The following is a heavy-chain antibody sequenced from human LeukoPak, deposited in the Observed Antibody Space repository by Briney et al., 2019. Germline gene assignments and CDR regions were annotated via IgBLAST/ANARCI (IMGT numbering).Heavy chain of an antibody. CDR3: ARGPYYDILTGYYNNLFDY. J-gene: IGHJ4*02. Sequence: SETLSLTCTVSGGFISTYYWSWIRQPPGKGLEWIGYIYYSGSTNYNPSLKSRVTISVDTSKNQFSLKLSSVTAADTAVYYCARGPYYDILTGYYNNLFDYWGQGTLVTVSS. V-gene: IGHV4-59*01. CDR1: GGFISTYY. D-gene: IGHD3-9*01. CDR2: IYYSGST.